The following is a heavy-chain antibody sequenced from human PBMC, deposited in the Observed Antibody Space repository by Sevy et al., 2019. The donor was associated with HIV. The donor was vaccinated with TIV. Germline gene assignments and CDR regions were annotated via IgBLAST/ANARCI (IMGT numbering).Heavy chain of an antibody. Sequence: GGSLRLSCAASGFTFSNYAMHWVRQAPGKGLEWVAVISYDGTNKYYANSVKGRFTIARDNSKNTLYLRMNSLRTEDAAVYYWAGAADQWELLHLGYWGQGTLVTVSS. CDR2: ISYDGTNK. V-gene: IGHV3-30-3*01. CDR3: AGAADQWELLHLGY. J-gene: IGHJ4*02. CDR1: GFTFSNYA. D-gene: IGHD1-26*01.